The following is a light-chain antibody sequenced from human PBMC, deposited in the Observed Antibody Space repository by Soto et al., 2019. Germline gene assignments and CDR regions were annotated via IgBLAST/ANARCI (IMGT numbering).Light chain of an antibody. CDR3: QQYNDWPQT. V-gene: IGKV3-15*01. CDR2: GAS. CDR1: QSVSTN. J-gene: IGKJ1*01. Sequence: EIVMTQSPGTPSLSPGEKAPPSCRACQSVSTNLAWYQQIPGQAPRLLIYGASTRATGIPARFSGSGSGTEFTLAISSLQSEDFAVYYCQQYNDWPQTFXLGTKVDIK.